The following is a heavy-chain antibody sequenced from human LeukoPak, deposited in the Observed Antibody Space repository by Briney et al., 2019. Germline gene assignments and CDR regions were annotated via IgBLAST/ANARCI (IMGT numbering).Heavy chain of an antibody. CDR3: ARHPGVGWLQLPSAFDI. V-gene: IGHV1-8*01. D-gene: IGHD5-24*01. CDR2: MNPNSGNT. Sequence: ASVKVSCKASGYTFTSYDINWVRQATGQGLEWMGWMNPNSGNTGYAQKFQGRVTMTRNTSISTAYMELSSLRSEDTAVYYCARHPGVGWLQLPSAFDIWGQGTMVTVSS. J-gene: IGHJ3*02. CDR1: GYTFTSYD.